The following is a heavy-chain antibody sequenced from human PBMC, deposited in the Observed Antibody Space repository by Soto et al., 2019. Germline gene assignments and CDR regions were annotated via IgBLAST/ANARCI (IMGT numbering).Heavy chain of an antibody. Sequence: GGSLRLSCAASGFTFDDYAMHWVRQVPGKGLEWVSGISWNSDNIGYADSVKGRFTISRDNAKNSLYLQMNSLRAEDTALYYCAKDMAYRRSYGYDSWGQGTLVTVSS. CDR3: AKDMAYRRSYGYDS. J-gene: IGHJ4*02. V-gene: IGHV3-9*01. CDR2: ISWNSDNI. D-gene: IGHD5-18*01. CDR1: GFTFDDYA.